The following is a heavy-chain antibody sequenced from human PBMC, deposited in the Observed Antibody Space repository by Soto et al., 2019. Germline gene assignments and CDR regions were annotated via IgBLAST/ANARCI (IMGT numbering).Heavy chain of an antibody. CDR3: ARDRGGSSSSPGSYYFDY. V-gene: IGHV1-69*01. CDR2: IIPIFGTA. Sequence: QVQLVQSGAEVKKPGSSVKVSCKASGGTFSSYAISWVRQAPGQGREWMGGIIPIFGTANYAQKFQGRVTITADESTSTAYMELSGLRSEDTAVYYCARDRGGSSSSPGSYYFDYWGQGTLVTVSS. D-gene: IGHD6-6*01. J-gene: IGHJ4*02. CDR1: GGTFSSYA.